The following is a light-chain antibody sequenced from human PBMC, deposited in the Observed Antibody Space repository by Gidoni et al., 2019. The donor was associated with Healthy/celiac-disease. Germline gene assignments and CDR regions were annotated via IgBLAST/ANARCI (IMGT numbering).Light chain of an antibody. Sequence: EIVLTQSPGTLSLSPGERATLSCRASQSVSSSYLAWYQQKPGQAPRLLIYGASSGSGTDFTLTISRLEPEDFAVYYCQQYGSSPPIFTFGPGTKVDIK. J-gene: IGKJ3*01. CDR2: GAS. V-gene: IGKV3-20*01. CDR3: QQYGSSPPIFT. CDR1: QSVSSSY.